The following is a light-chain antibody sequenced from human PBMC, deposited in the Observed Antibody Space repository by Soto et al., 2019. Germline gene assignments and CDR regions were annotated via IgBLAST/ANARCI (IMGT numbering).Light chain of an antibody. CDR3: CSYAGSGTDNHV. CDR1: KNDAGSHDF. Sequence: QSALSQPPSASGSPGHPLTICCTGRKNDAGSHDFVSWYQHHPGKAPKLMIYDVNKRPSGVSNRLSSSKSGNAASLTISGLQDEDEADYYCCSYAGSGTDNHVFGSGATVTV. V-gene: IGLV2-23*02. J-gene: IGLJ1*01. CDR2: DVN.